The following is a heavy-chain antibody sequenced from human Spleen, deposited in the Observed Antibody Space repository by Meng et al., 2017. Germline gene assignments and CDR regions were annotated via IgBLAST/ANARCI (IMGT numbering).Heavy chain of an antibody. CDR1: GGSFSGYY. D-gene: IGHD3-9*01. Sequence: QVAPRQWGAELLEPSATLSLTCAVYGGSFSGYYWTWIRQPPGKGLEWIGEINHSGSTNYNPSLKSRVTISVDTSKNQFSLKLSSVTAADTAVYYCASGGVRYFDWPLNRAYYFDYWGQGTLVTVSS. J-gene: IGHJ4*02. V-gene: IGHV4-34*01. CDR2: INHSGST. CDR3: ASGGVRYFDWPLNRAYYFDY.